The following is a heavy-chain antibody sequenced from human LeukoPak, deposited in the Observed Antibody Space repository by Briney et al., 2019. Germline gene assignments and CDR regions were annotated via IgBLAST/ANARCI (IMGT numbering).Heavy chain of an antibody. J-gene: IGHJ4*02. CDR2: TYYSGST. CDR1: GGSISSYY. D-gene: IGHD3-22*01. Sequence: SETLSLTCTVSGGSISSYYWSWIRQPPGKGLEWIGYTYYSGSTNYNPSLKSRVTISVVTSKKQFSLKLSFVTAADTAVYYCARYDSSGYHGYYFDYWGQGTLVTVSS. CDR3: ARYDSSGYHGYYFDY. V-gene: IGHV4-59*01.